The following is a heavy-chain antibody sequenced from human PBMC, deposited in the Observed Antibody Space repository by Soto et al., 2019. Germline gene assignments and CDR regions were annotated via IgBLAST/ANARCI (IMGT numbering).Heavy chain of an antibody. J-gene: IGHJ4*02. Sequence: EVQLVESGGGLVKPGGSLRLSCAASGFTFSSYSMNWVRQAPGKGLEWVSSISSSSSYIYYADSVKGRFTISRDNAKNSLYLQMNSLRAEDTAVYYCARDIKDIVVVVAAPEYFDYWGQGTLVTVSS. D-gene: IGHD2-15*01. CDR3: ARDIKDIVVVVAAPEYFDY. CDR2: ISSSSSYI. CDR1: GFTFSSYS. V-gene: IGHV3-21*01.